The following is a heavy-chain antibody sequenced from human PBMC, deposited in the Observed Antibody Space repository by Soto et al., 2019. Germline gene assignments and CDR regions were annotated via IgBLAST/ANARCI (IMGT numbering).Heavy chain of an antibody. CDR3: GREMRTRSGPQNFIDY. CDR2: ISPYSGYT. D-gene: IGHD6-25*01. Sequence: QVQLVQSEAEVKKPGASVKVSCKASGYGFTIYGISWVRQAPGQGSDLVGWISPYSGYTRYSENLQGRVTMTTDTSTSTAYIELRSLRSDDTTVYYCGREMRTRSGPQNFIDYWGQGALVTVSS. CDR1: GYGFTIYG. J-gene: IGHJ4*02. V-gene: IGHV1-18*01.